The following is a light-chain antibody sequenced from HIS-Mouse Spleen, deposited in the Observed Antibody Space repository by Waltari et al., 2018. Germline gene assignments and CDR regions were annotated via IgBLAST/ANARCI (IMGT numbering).Light chain of an antibody. CDR3: SSYAGSNNVV. V-gene: IGLV2-8*01. CDR1: SSDVGGYNY. CDR2: AVS. Sequence: QSALTQPPSASGSPGQSLTISCTGPSSDVGGYNYVSWYQQHPGKAPNLMIYAVSKRPSGVPDRFSGSKSGNTASLTVSGLQAEDEADYYCSSYAGSNNVVFGGGTKLTVL. J-gene: IGLJ2*01.